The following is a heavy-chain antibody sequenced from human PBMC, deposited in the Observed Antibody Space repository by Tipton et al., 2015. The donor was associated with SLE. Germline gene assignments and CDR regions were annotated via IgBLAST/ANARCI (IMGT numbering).Heavy chain of an antibody. CDR2: TYTSGST. J-gene: IGHJ4*02. CDR3: ARGTNYDSSGYYSY. D-gene: IGHD3-22*01. Sequence: TLSLTCTVSGGSISSYYWSWIRQPAGKGLEWIGHTYTSGSTNYNPSLKSRVTISVDTSKNQFSLKLSSVTAADTALYYCARGTNYDSSGYYSYWGQGTLVTVSS. V-gene: IGHV4-4*07. CDR1: GGSISSYY.